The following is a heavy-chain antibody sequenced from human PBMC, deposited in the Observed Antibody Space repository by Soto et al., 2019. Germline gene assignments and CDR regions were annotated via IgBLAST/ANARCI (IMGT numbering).Heavy chain of an antibody. J-gene: IGHJ3*02. Sequence: QVQLVQSGAEVKKPGSSVKVSCKASGGTFNSYAISWVRQASGQGLEWMGGIIPIFGTANYAEKFQDRVTITADKSTSTAYMEQTSLRSEDTAVYYWARGYRSYSGCDAFKIWGQETMVTLSS. D-gene: IGHD1-26*01. CDR1: GGTFNSYA. V-gene: IGHV1-69*06. CDR3: ARGYRSYSGCDAFKI. CDR2: IIPIFGTA.